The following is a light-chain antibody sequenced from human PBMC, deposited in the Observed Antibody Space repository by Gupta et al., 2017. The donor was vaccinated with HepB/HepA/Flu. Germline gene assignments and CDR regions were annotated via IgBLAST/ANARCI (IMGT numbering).Light chain of an antibody. CDR3: QQRINWPLT. CDR2: DAS. J-gene: IGKJ4*01. V-gene: IGKV3-11*01. CDR1: QCVSRY. Sequence: EIVLTQSPVTLSLSPGERATLACRASQCVSRYLAWYQQKPGQPPSLLVFDASNRATGVPARFSGSGSGTDFTLTISSLEPEDFAVYYCQQRINWPLTFGGGTRVEIK.